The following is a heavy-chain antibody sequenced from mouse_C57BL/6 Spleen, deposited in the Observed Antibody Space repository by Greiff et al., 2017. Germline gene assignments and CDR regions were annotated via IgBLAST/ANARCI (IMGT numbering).Heavy chain of an antibody. V-gene: IGHV5-4*01. CDR2: ISDGGSYT. J-gene: IGHJ3*01. CDR1: GFTFSSYA. Sequence: EVKVVESGGGLVKPGGSLKLSCAASGFTFSSYAMSWVRQTPEKRLEWVATISDGGSYTYYPDNVKGRFTIFRDNAKNNLYLQMSHLKSEDTAMYYCARDRGYYGSSYERFAYWGQGTLVTVSA. CDR3: ARDRGYYGSSYERFAY. D-gene: IGHD1-1*01.